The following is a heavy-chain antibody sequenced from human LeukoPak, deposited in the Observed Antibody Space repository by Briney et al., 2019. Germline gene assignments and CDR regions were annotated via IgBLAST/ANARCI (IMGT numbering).Heavy chain of an antibody. CDR1: GYIFTNYY. D-gene: IGHD4-23*01. CDR3: TRADFGGNSDYYYYGMDV. CDR2: INPGGGST. V-gene: IGHV1-46*01. Sequence: ASVKVSCKAAGYIFTNYYLHWVRQAPGQGLEWMGIINPGGGSTSYAQKFQGRGTMTRDTSTSTVYMELSSLRSEDTAVYYCTRADFGGNSDYYYYGMDVWGQGTTVTVSS. J-gene: IGHJ6*02.